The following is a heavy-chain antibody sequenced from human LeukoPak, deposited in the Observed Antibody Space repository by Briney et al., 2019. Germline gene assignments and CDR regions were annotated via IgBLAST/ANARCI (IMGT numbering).Heavy chain of an antibody. CDR2: IYHSGGT. J-gene: IGHJ6*02. D-gene: IGHD6-19*01. V-gene: IGHV4-38-2*02. CDR1: GYSISSGYY. Sequence: SSETLSLTCTVSGYSISSGYYWGWIRQPPGKGLEWIGSIYHSGGTYYNPSLKSRVTISVDTSKNPFSLKLSSVTAADTAVYYCARDGIAVAGSQGYYGMDVWGQGTTVTVSS. CDR3: ARDGIAVAGSQGYYGMDV.